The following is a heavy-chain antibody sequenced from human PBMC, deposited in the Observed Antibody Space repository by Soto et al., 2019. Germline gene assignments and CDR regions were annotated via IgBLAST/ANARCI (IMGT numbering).Heavy chain of an antibody. J-gene: IGHJ4*02. CDR3: ARDKERLSRYSSSPPDY. Sequence: ASVKVSCKASGYTFTSYYMHWVRQAPGQGLEWMGIINPSGGSTSYAQKFQGRVTMTRDTSTSTVYMELSSLRSEDTAVYYCARDKERLSRYSSSPPDYWGQGTLITVSS. CDR1: GYTFTSYY. CDR2: INPSGGST. D-gene: IGHD6-6*01. V-gene: IGHV1-46*01.